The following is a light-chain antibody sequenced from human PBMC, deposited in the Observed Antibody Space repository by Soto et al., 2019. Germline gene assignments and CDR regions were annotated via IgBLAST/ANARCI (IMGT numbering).Light chain of an antibody. Sequence: EIVLRQSPATLSLSPGERATLSCRASQSVTTYLSWYQQKPGQAPRLLIYDASNRATDIPARFSGSGSGTDFTLTITSLEPEDFAVYYCQHRGNWPRTFGQGTKLEIK. CDR2: DAS. CDR3: QHRGNWPRT. V-gene: IGKV3-11*01. J-gene: IGKJ2*01. CDR1: QSVTTY.